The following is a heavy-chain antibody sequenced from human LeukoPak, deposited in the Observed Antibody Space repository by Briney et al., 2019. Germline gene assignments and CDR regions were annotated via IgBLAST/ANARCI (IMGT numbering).Heavy chain of an antibody. CDR2: IKSKTDGGTT. J-gene: IGHJ4*02. Sequence: GGSLRLSCAASGFTFSNAWMSWVRQAPGKGLEWVGRIKSKTDGGTTDYAAPVKGRFTISRDDSKNTLYLQMNSLKTEDTAVYYCTTGIWFGEFSFDYWGQGTLVTVSS. CDR1: GFTFSNAW. CDR3: TTGIWFGEFSFDY. V-gene: IGHV3-15*01. D-gene: IGHD3-10*01.